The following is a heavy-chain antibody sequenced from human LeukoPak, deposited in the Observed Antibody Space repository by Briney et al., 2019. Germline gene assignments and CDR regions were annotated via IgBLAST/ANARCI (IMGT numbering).Heavy chain of an antibody. D-gene: IGHD5-18*01. CDR1: GGSISSGGYY. J-gene: IGHJ5*02. CDR3: ARQWDTTRYNWFDP. V-gene: IGHV4-31*03. CDR2: IYYSGST. Sequence: PSETLSLTCTVSGGSISSGGYYWSWIRQHPGKGLEWIGYIYYSGSTYYNPSLKSRVTISVNTSKNQFSLKLSSVTAADTAVYYCARQWDTTRYNWFDPWGQGTLVTVSS.